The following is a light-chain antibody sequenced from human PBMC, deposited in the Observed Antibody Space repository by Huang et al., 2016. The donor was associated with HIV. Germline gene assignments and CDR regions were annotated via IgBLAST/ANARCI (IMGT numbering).Light chain of an antibody. V-gene: IGKV1-39*01. CDR1: QNIGTY. CDR2: AAS. CDR3: QQTYSAPPYT. J-gene: IGKJ2*01. Sequence: DIQMTQSTSSLSASVGDRVTITCRASQNIGTYLNWYQQKPGKAPSLLIYAASSLQSGVPSRFGGGGSGAEFTLTISSLQPEDFATYYCQQTYSAPPYTFAQGTKLEIK.